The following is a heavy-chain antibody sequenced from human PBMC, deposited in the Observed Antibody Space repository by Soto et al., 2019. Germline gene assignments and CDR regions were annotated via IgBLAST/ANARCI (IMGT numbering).Heavy chain of an antibody. J-gene: IGHJ6*02. V-gene: IGHV4-34*01. D-gene: IGHD2-2*01. CDR3: ARVVVPAAIYYYGMDV. CDR2: INHSGST. Sequence: ETLSLTCAVYGGSFSAYYWSWIREPRGKGLEWIGEINHSGSTNYNPSLKSRVTISVDTSKNQFSLKLSSVTAADTAVYYCARVVVPAAIYYYGMDVWGQGTTVTVSS. CDR1: GGSFSAYY.